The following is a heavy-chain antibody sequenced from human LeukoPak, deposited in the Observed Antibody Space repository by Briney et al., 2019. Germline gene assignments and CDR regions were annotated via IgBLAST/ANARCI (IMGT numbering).Heavy chain of an antibody. D-gene: IGHD5-18*01. CDR3: ARDFTHTAVVIYYYGLDV. V-gene: IGHV3-11*01. J-gene: IGHJ6*02. Sequence: PGGSLRLSCAASGFTFSDYYMSWIRQAPGKGLEWVSYISSSGSTIYYADSVKGRFTISRDNAKNSLYLQMNSLRAEDTAVYYCARDFTHTAVVIYYYGLDVWGQGTTVTVSS. CDR1: GFTFSDYY. CDR2: ISSSGSTI.